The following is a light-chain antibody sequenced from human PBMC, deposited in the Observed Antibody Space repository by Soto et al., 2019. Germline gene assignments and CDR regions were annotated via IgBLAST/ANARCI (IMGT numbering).Light chain of an antibody. V-gene: IGLV1-47*01. CDR2: RNN. CDR3: AAWDDSLNGWV. Sequence: QAVVTQPPSASGTPGQRVTISCSGSSSNIGINYVYWYQQLPGTAPKLLIYRNNQRPSGVPDRFSGSKSGTSASLAISGLRSEDEADYYCAAWDDSLNGWVFGGGTKLTVL. J-gene: IGLJ3*02. CDR1: SSNIGINY.